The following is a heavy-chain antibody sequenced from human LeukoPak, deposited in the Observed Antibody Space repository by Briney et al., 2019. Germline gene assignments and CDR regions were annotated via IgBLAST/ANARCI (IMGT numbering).Heavy chain of an antibody. CDR2: INHSGST. Sequence: SETLSLTCAVYGGSFSGYYWSWIRQPPGKGLEWIGEINHSGSTNYNPSLKSRVTISVDTSKNQFSQKLSSVTAADTAVYYCARDRYCSGGSCPNFDYWGQGTLVTVSS. CDR3: ARDRYCSGGSCPNFDY. D-gene: IGHD2-15*01. V-gene: IGHV4-34*01. J-gene: IGHJ4*02. CDR1: GGSFSGYY.